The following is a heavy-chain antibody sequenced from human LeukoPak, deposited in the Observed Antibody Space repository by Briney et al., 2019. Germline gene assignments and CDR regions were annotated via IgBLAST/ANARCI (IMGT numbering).Heavy chain of an antibody. CDR1: GYTFTGYY. Sequence: ASVKVSCKASGYTFTGYYMHWVRHAPGQGLEWMGWINPNSGGTNYAQKFQGRVTMTRDTSISTAYMELSRLRSDDTAVYYCAMFTMVRGVIPYWGQGTLVTVSS. J-gene: IGHJ4*02. CDR3: AMFTMVRGVIPY. V-gene: IGHV1-2*02. D-gene: IGHD3-10*01. CDR2: INPNSGGT.